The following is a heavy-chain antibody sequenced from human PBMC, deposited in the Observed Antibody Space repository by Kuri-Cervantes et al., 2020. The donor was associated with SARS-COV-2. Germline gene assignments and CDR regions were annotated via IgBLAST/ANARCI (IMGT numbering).Heavy chain of an antibody. V-gene: IGHV4-59*01. CDR1: GGSISSYY. D-gene: IGHD3/OR15-3a*01. CDR3: SGRVDFSSVDY. Sequence: GSLRLSCTVSGGSISSYYWSWIRQPPGKGLEWIGYIYYSGSTNYNPSLKSRVTMSLDTSKNQFSLRLSSVTAADTAVYYCSGRVDFSSVDYWGQGTLVTVSS. J-gene: IGHJ4*02. CDR2: IYYSGST.